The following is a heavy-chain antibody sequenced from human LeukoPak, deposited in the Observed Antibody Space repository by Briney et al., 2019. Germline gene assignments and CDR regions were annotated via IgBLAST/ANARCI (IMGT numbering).Heavy chain of an antibody. CDR3: VKLPRFGFRAFDI. J-gene: IGHJ3*02. D-gene: IGHD1-26*01. CDR1: GYSTSSGYY. CDR2: IYHSGST. Sequence: PETLSLTSTVSGYSTSSGYYWGWIRQPPGKGLEWIGSIYHSGSTYYNPSLKSRVTMSVDTSKNQFSLKLSSVTAADTAVYYCVKLPRFGFRAFDIWGQGTMVTVSS. V-gene: IGHV4-38-2*02.